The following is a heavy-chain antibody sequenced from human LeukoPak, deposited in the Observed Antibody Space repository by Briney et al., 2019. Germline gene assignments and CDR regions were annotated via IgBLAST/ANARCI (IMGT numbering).Heavy chain of an antibody. Sequence: GGSLRLSCAASGFTFSNAWMSWVRQAPGKGLEWVGRIKSKTDGGTTDYAAPVKGRFTISRDDSKNTLYLQMNSLKTEDTAVYYCTTGFTALEAFDIWGQGTMVTVSS. V-gene: IGHV3-15*01. CDR2: IKSKTDGGTT. D-gene: IGHD5-18*01. CDR1: GFTFSNAW. J-gene: IGHJ3*02. CDR3: TTGFTALEAFDI.